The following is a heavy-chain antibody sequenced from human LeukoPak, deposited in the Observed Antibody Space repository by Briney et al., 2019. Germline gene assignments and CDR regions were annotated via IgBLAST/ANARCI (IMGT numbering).Heavy chain of an antibody. CDR1: GFKFKDSW. CDR3: TTEPRD. CDR2: IKSKTAGETT. V-gene: IGHV3-15*01. J-gene: IGHJ1*01. Sequence: PGGSLRLSCAASGFKFKDSWMSWVRQAPGKGLEWVGRIKSKTAGETTDYAAAVTGRLTISRDDSRNTLYLQINSLKTEDTGVYYCTTEPRDWGQGTLVTVSS.